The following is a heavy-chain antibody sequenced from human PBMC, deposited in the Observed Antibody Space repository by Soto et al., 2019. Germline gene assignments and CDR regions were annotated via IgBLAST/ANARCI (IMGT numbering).Heavy chain of an antibody. Sequence: QVQLVESGGGVVQPGRSLRLSCAASGFTFSSYGMHWVRQAPGKGLEWVAVIWYDGSDKFYADSVKGRFTISRDNSKNTLYLQMRRLAAEDTAVYYCAKGGGTTLPLDSWGQGTLVTVSS. CDR1: GFTFSSYG. CDR2: IWYDGSDK. J-gene: IGHJ4*02. D-gene: IGHD1-7*01. CDR3: AKGGGTTLPLDS. V-gene: IGHV3-33*03.